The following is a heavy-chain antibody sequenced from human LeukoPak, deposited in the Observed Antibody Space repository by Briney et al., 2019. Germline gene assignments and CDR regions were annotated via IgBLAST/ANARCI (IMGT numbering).Heavy chain of an antibody. D-gene: IGHD4-17*01. V-gene: IGHV4-34*01. Sequence: KPSETLSLTCAVYGGSFSGYYWSWIRQPPGKGLEWIGEINHSGSTNYNPSLKSRVTISVDTSKNQFSLKLSSVTAADTAVYYCVKDSGYGDYEMDYWGQGTLVTVSS. CDR2: INHSGST. CDR3: VKDSGYGDYEMDY. CDR1: GGSFSGYY. J-gene: IGHJ4*02.